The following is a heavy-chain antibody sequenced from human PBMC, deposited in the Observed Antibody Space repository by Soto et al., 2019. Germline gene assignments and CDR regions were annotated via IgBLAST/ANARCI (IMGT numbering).Heavy chain of an antibody. J-gene: IGHJ4*02. Sequence: ESGPTLVNPTQTLTLTCTFSGFSLSTSGVGVGWIRQPPGKALEWLALIYWDDDKRYSPSLKSRLTITKDTSKNQVVLTMTNMDPVDTATYYCVRDRDSSSSHGWYFDYWGQGTLVTVSS. CDR3: VRDRDSSSSHGWYFDY. V-gene: IGHV2-5*02. CDR1: GFSLSTSGVG. D-gene: IGHD6-13*01. CDR2: IYWDDDK.